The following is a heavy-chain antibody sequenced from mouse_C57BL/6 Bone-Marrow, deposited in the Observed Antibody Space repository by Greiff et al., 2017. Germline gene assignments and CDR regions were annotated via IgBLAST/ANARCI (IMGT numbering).Heavy chain of an antibody. CDR3: AFYSNYLYWYFDV. J-gene: IGHJ1*03. V-gene: IGHV1-61*01. Sequence: QVQLQQPGAELVRPGSSVKLSCKASGYTFTSYWMDWVKQRPGQGLEWIGNIYPSDSETHYNQKFKDKATLTVDKSSSTAHMQLSSLTSEDSAVYYCAFYSNYLYWYFDVWGTGTTVTVSS. D-gene: IGHD2-5*01. CDR1: GYTFTSYW. CDR2: IYPSDSET.